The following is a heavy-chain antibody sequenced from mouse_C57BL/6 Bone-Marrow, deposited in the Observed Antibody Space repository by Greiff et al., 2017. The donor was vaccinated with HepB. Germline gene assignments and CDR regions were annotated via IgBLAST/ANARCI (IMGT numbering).Heavy chain of an antibody. CDR2: IWSGGST. D-gene: IGHD2-12*01. V-gene: IGHV2-2*01. J-gene: IGHJ3*01. CDR3: ARNRGAYYKAWFAY. Sequence: QVHVKQSGPGLVQPSQSLSITCTVPGFSLTSYGVPWVRQSPGRGLEGLGVIWSGGSTDYNAAFISRLCISKDNSKSQVFFKMNSLQADDTAIYYCARNRGAYYKAWFAYWGQGTLVTVSA. CDR1: GFSLTSYG.